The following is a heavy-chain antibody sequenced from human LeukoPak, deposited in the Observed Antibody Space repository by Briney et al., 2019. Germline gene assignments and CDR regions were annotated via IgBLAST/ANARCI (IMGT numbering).Heavy chain of an antibody. D-gene: IGHD1-14*01. CDR3: ARTSGSSNEPVYY. Sequence: WETLSLTCTVSAGSISSYYWSWIRQPPGKGLEWIGYIFYSGTTNYNPSLKSRVTISGDSSKNQVSLKLRSVTAADTAVYYCARTSGSSNEPVYYWVQGTQVTVSS. V-gene: IGHV4-59*01. CDR1: AGSISSYY. J-gene: IGHJ4*02. CDR2: IFYSGTT.